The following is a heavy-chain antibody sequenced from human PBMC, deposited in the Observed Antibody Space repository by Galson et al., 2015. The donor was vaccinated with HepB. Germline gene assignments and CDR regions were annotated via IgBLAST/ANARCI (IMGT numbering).Heavy chain of an antibody. Sequence: SVKVSCKASGYTFTSYHMHWVRQAPGQGLEWMGIINPSGGSTSYAQKFQGRVTMTRDTSTSTVYMELSSLRSEDTAVYYCAIPYDYGSGGYYYYGMDVWGQGTTVTVSS. D-gene: IGHD3-10*01. J-gene: IGHJ6*02. CDR3: AIPYDYGSGGYYYYGMDV. CDR1: GYTFTSYH. V-gene: IGHV1-46*01. CDR2: INPSGGST.